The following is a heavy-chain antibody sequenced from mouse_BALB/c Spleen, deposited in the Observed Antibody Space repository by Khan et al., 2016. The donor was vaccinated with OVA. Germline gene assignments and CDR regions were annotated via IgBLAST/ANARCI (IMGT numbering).Heavy chain of an antibody. J-gene: IGHJ2*01. CDR1: GYSITSDYA. Sequence: EVQLQESGPGLVKPSQSLSLTCTVTGYSITSDYAWNWIRQFPGNKLEWTGYISYSGRTSYNPSLKSRISITRDTTKNPFFLQLNTVTTRDTATYYCTRSVAITTVVATDFDYWGQGTTLTVSS. CDR2: ISYSGRT. V-gene: IGHV3-2*02. CDR3: TRSVAITTVVATDFDY. D-gene: IGHD1-1*01.